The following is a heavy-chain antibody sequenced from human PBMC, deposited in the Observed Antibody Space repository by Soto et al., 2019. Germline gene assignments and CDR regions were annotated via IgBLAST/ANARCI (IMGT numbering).Heavy chain of an antibody. V-gene: IGHV3-30*18. CDR2: ISYDGSNK. D-gene: IGHD3-16*02. CDR3: AKALGELSPESYDY. J-gene: IGHJ4*02. CDR1: GFTFSSYG. Sequence: GGSLRLSCAASGFTFSSYGMHWVRQAPGKGLEWVAVISYDGSNKYYADSVKGRFTISRDNSKNTLNLQMNSLRADDTAVYYCAKALGELSPESYDYWGQGTLVTVSS.